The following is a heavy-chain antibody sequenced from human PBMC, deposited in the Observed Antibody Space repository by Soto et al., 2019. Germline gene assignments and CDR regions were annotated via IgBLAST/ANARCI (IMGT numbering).Heavy chain of an antibody. J-gene: IGHJ6*02. CDR1: GYSFTSYW. CDR3: ARQPGNYDLWSGLPAYYYYGMDV. CDR2: IYPGDSDT. Sequence: GESLKISCKGSGYSFTSYWIGWVRQMPGKGLEWMGIIYPGDSDTRYSPSFQGQVTISADKSISTAYLQWSSLKASDTAMYYCARQPGNYDLWSGLPAYYYYGMDVWGQGTTVTVSS. D-gene: IGHD3-3*01. V-gene: IGHV5-51*01.